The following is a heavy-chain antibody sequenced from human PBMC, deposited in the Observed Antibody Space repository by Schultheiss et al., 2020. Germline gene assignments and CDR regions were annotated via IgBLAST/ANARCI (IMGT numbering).Heavy chain of an antibody. CDR2: INPNSGST. D-gene: IGHD1-7*01. Sequence: ASVKVSCKAAGYTFTGYCMHWVRQAPGQGLEWMGWINPNSGSTNYAQKFQGWVTMTRDTSISTAYMELRSLRSEDTAVYYCATGTTDYYYGMDVWGQGTTVTVSS. CDR1: GYTFTGYC. J-gene: IGHJ6*02. V-gene: IGHV1-2*04. CDR3: ATGTTDYYYGMDV.